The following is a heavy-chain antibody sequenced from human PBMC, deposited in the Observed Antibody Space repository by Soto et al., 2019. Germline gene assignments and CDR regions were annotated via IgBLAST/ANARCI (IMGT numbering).Heavy chain of an antibody. CDR3: AREVERLGDAFDI. Sequence: PGGFLRLSCAASGFTFSSYSMNWVRQAPGKGLEWVSYISSSSSTIYYADSVKGRFTISRDNAKNSLYLQMNSLRAEDTAVYYCAREVERLGDAFDIWGQGTMVTVSS. CDR2: ISSSSSTI. J-gene: IGHJ3*02. CDR1: GFTFSSYS. V-gene: IGHV3-48*01. D-gene: IGHD1-1*01.